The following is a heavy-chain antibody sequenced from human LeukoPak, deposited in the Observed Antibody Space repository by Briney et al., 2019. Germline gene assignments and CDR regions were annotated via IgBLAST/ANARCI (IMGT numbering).Heavy chain of an antibody. D-gene: IGHD6-13*01. V-gene: IGHV3-21*01. CDR1: GFTFSSYA. CDR2: ISSSSSFI. CDR3: ARGVVAAAGQFDY. Sequence: GGSLRLSCAASGFTFSSYAMHWVRQAPGKGLEWVSSISSSSSFIYYADSLKGRFTISRDKAKNSLYLQMNSLRAEDTAVYYCARGVVAAAGQFDYWGQGTLVTVSS. J-gene: IGHJ4*02.